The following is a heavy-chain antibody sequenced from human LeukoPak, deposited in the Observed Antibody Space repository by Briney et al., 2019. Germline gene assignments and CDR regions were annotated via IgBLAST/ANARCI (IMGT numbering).Heavy chain of an antibody. CDR1: GFTFSNHG. CDR3: VVEGGYGYDALDI. Sequence: GGSLRLSCAASGFTFSNHGMHWVRQAPGKGLEWVAFLSDDGSKIAYADPVKGRFTISRDNSRNTLYLQMNNLRTEDTTMYYCVVEGGYGYDALDIWGQGTMVTVSS. CDR2: LSDDGSKI. V-gene: IGHV3-30*02. J-gene: IGHJ3*02. D-gene: IGHD5-12*01.